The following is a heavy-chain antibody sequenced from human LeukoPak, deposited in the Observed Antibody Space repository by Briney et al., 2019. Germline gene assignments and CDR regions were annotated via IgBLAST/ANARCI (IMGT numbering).Heavy chain of an antibody. J-gene: IGHJ4*02. Sequence: PGGSLRLSCAASGFTFSSYAMNWVRQAPGKGLEWVSIISGSGTNTYYADSVKGRFTISRDNSKNTLYLQMNSLRAEDTAVYYCAKATGTLGNWGQGTLVTVSS. V-gene: IGHV3-23*01. CDR1: GFTFSSYA. CDR2: ISGSGTNT. CDR3: AKATGTLGN. D-gene: IGHD1-1*01.